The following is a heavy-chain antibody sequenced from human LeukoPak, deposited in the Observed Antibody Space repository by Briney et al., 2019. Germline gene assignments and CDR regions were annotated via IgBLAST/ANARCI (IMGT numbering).Heavy chain of an antibody. CDR3: ARGPLYCSSTSCYSGYGMDV. CDR1: GFTFSSYE. Sequence: GGSLRLSCAASGFTFSSYEMNWVRQAPGKGLEWVAVISYDGSNKYYADSVKGRFTISRDNSKNTLYLQMNSLRAEDTAVYYCARGPLYCSSTSCYSGYGMDVWGQGTTVTVSS. V-gene: IGHV3-30-3*01. CDR2: ISYDGSNK. J-gene: IGHJ6*02. D-gene: IGHD2-2*01.